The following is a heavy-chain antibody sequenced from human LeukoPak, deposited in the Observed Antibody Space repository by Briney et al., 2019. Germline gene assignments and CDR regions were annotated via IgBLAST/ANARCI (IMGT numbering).Heavy chain of an antibody. Sequence: ASVKVSCKASGYTFTSYYMHWVRQAPGQGREWMGIINPSGGSTSYAQKFQGRVTMTRDMSTSTVYMELSSLRSEDTAVYYCCGYSRPYWFDPWGQGTLVTVSS. V-gene: IGHV1-46*01. CDR1: GYTFTSYY. J-gene: IGHJ5*02. CDR2: INPSGGST. D-gene: IGHD5-18*01. CDR3: CGYSRPYWFDP.